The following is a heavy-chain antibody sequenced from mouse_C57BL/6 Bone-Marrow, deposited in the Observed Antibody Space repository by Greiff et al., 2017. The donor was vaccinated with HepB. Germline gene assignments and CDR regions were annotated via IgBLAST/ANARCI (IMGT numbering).Heavy chain of an antibody. CDR3: ARSHYYASP. CDR1: GYTFTSYW. Sequence: QVQLQQPGAELVMPGASVKLSCKASGYTFTSYWMHWVKQRPGQGLEWIGEIDPSDSYTNYNQKLKGKSTLTVDKSSSTAYKQLSSLTSEDSAVYYSARSHYYASPWGQGTLVTVSA. J-gene: IGHJ3*01. CDR2: IDPSDSYT. D-gene: IGHD1-2*01. V-gene: IGHV1-69*01.